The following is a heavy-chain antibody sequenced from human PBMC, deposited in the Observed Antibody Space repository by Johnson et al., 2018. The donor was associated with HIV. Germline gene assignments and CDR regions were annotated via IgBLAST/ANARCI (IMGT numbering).Heavy chain of an antibody. V-gene: IGHV3-11*04. CDR1: GFTFSDYY. CDR3: ARGSRYTHDNDDVYLLHAFDI. CDR2: ISPSGTTV. J-gene: IGHJ3*02. D-gene: IGHD3-16*01. Sequence: QVQLVESGGGLVKPGGSLRLSCAASGFTFSDYYMSWIRQAPGKGLEWISYISPSGTTVYYADSVKGRFTISRDSSKNTLYLQVNSLRAEDTAVYYCARGSRYTHDNDDVYLLHAFDIWGQGTVVTVSS.